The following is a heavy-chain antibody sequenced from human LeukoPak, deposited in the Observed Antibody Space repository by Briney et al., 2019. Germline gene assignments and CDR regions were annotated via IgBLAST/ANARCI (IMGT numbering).Heavy chain of an antibody. CDR2: INSQSNYI. CDR1: AFTFSSYS. CDR3: ARVSARYYESNLLKGFDVDY. J-gene: IGHJ4*02. V-gene: IGHV3-21*01. Sequence: PGGSLRLSCATSAFTFSSYSMQCVRQAPRKGLEWVSSINSQSNYIYYADSVKGRFIISRANAENSLSLQMNSLRAEDTGVYYSARVSARYYESNLLKGFDVDYWGQGTLVTVSS. D-gene: IGHD3-9*01.